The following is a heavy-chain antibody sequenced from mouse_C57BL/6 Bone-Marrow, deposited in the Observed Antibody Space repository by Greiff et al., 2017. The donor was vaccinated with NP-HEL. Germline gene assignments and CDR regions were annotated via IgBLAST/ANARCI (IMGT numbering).Heavy chain of an antibody. CDR1: GFNIKDDY. CDR2: IDPENGDT. J-gene: IGHJ4*01. CDR3: TPKGSYYAMDY. V-gene: IGHV14-4*01. Sequence: VHVKQSGAELVRPGASVKLSCTASGFNIKDDYMHWVKQRPEQGLEWIGWIDPENGDTEYASKFQGKATITADTSSNTAYLQLSSLTSEDTAVYYCTPKGSYYAMDYWGQGTSVTVSS.